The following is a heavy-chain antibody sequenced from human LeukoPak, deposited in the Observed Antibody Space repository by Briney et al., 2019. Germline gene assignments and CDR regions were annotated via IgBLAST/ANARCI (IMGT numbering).Heavy chain of an antibody. V-gene: IGHV4-39*07. CDR2: IYYSGST. CDR1: GGSISSSSYY. D-gene: IGHD3-22*01. Sequence: SETLSLTCTVSGGSISSSSYYWGWIRQPPGKGLEWIGSIYYSGSTYYNPSLKSRVTISVDTSKNQFSLKLGSVTAADTAVYYCAAYYYGSSGHGAFDIWGQGTMVTVSS. J-gene: IGHJ3*02. CDR3: AAYYYGSSGHGAFDI.